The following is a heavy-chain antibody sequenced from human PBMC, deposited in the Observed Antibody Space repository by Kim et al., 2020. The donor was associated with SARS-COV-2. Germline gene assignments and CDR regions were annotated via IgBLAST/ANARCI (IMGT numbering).Heavy chain of an antibody. CDR3: ARQPRLRYNYYYYGMDV. Sequence: LKSRVTISVDTSKNQFSLKLSSVTAADTAVYYCARQPRLRYNYYYYGMDVWGQGTTVTVSS. J-gene: IGHJ6*02. D-gene: IGHD3-16*02. V-gene: IGHV4-59*08.